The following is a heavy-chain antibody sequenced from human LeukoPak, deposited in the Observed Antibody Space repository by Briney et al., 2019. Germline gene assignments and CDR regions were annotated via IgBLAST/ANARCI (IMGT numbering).Heavy chain of an antibody. CDR2: ISSSSSYI. CDR1: GFTFSSYE. CDR3: ASDYYDSSGYYFYLDY. Sequence: GGSLRLSCAASGFTFSSYEMNWVRQAPGKGLEWVSSISSSSSYIYYADSVKGRFTISRDNAKNSLYLQMNSLRAEDTAVYYCASDYYDSSGYYFYLDYWGQGTLVTVSS. J-gene: IGHJ4*02. V-gene: IGHV3-21*01. D-gene: IGHD3-22*01.